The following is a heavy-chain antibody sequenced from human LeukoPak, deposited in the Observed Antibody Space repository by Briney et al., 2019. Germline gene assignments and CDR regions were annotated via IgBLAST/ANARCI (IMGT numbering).Heavy chain of an antibody. CDR2: IKQDGSEK. Sequence: GGSLRLSCAASGFNFSIYWMIWVRQAPGKGLEWVANIKQDGSEKYYVDSVKGRFTIARDNAKNSLYLQMSSLRAEDTAVYYCARGRWQWLVWGQGTLVTVSS. CDR1: GFNFSIYW. J-gene: IGHJ4*02. D-gene: IGHD6-19*01. V-gene: IGHV3-7*01. CDR3: ARGRWQWLV.